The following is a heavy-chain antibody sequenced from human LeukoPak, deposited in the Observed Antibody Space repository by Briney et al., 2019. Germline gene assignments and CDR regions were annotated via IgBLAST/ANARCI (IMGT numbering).Heavy chain of an antibody. Sequence: GGSLRLSCAASGFIFTRSAMSWVRQVPGKGLEWVSSISGSTATIRYADSVKGRFSLSRDNSNNTVFLQMNSLRAEDTAVYYCARVLSSGYFAPDFWGQGTLVTVSS. CDR1: GFIFTRSA. D-gene: IGHD3-22*01. CDR2: ISGSTATI. J-gene: IGHJ4*02. V-gene: IGHV3-23*01. CDR3: ARVLSSGYFAPDF.